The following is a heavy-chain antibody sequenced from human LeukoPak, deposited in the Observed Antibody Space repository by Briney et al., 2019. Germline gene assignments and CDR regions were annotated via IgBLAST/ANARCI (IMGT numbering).Heavy chain of an antibody. CDR2: TNPNIGGA. Sequence: ASVKVSCKASGYTSTAYYIHWLRQAPGQGLEWMGWTNPNIGGANYALKFQGRVTMTRDTSISTVYMELRRLRSDDTAVYYCARGLADRYCSGDSCYPGYNWFDPWGQGTQVTVSS. D-gene: IGHD2-15*01. V-gene: IGHV1-2*02. CDR1: GYTSTAYY. J-gene: IGHJ5*02. CDR3: ARGLADRYCSGDSCYPGYNWFDP.